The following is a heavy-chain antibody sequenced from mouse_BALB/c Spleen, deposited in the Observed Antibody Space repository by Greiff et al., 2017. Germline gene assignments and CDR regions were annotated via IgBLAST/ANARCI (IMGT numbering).Heavy chain of an antibody. V-gene: IGHV3-2*02. CDR1: GYSITSDYA. CDR2: ISYSGST. Sequence: ESGPGLVKPSQSLSLTCTVTGYSITSDYAWNWIRQFPGNKLEWMGYISYSGSTSYNPSLKSRISITRDTSKNQFFLQLNSVTTEDTATYYCAREVATGMDYWGQGTSVTVSS. CDR3: AREVATGMDY. J-gene: IGHJ4*01. D-gene: IGHD1-1*01.